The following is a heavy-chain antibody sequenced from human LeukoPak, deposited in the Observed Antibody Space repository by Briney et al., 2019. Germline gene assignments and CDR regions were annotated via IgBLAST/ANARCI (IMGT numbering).Heavy chain of an antibody. D-gene: IGHD6-19*01. Sequence: ASVKVSCKASGYTFTSYDIHWVRQATGQGLEWMGWMNPNSGNTGYAQKFQGRVTMTRNTSISTAYMELSSLRSEDTAVYYCAREPSSSGWYYYYYGMDVWGQGTTVTVSS. CDR1: GYTFTSYD. J-gene: IGHJ6*02. V-gene: IGHV1-8*01. CDR3: AREPSSSGWYYYYYGMDV. CDR2: MNPNSGNT.